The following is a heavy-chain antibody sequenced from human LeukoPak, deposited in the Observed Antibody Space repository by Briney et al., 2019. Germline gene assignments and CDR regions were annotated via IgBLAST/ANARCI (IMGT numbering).Heavy chain of an antibody. CDR1: GFCFSNAW. D-gene: IGHD2-2*01. Sequence: GGSLRLSCAASGFCFSNAWVSWVRQAPGKGLEWGGRIKTKSEGGTSDYAAPVNGRFSISRDDAKSTLSLQLNSLKTEDTAVYYCTNGPGPASHMDVWGQGTTVTVSS. CDR2: IKTKSEGGTS. CDR3: TNGPGPASHMDV. V-gene: IGHV3-15*01. J-gene: IGHJ6*02.